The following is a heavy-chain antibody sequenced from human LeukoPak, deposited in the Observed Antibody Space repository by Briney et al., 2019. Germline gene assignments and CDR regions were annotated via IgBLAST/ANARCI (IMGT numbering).Heavy chain of an antibody. Sequence: GGSLRLSCAASGFTFSSYAMSWVRQAPGKGLEWVSAISGSGGSTYYADSVKGRFTISRDDSKNTAYLQMNSLKTEDTAVYYCTSPLNYYDSSGSTNYYYGMDVWGQGTTVTVSS. CDR2: ISGSGGST. J-gene: IGHJ6*02. D-gene: IGHD3-22*01. V-gene: IGHV3-23*01. CDR1: GFTFSSYA. CDR3: TSPLNYYDSSGSTNYYYGMDV.